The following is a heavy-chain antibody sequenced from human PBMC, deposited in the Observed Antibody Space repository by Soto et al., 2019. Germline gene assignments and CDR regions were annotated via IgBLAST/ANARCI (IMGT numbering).Heavy chain of an antibody. J-gene: IGHJ4*02. CDR2: IYWDDDK. V-gene: IGHV2-5*02. CDR1: GFSLTTSGVG. Sequence: QITLNESGPTVVRPTETLTLTCRFSGFSLTTSGVGVSWFRQSPGNVPEWLALIYWDDDKRYSASLKSRLTINKDTSNNQVVLTVSDLDPTDTATYYCAHRVLRTVFGVVTTTAIYVDFWGQGTPVAVSS. CDR3: AHRVLRTVFGVVTTTAIYVDF. D-gene: IGHD3-3*01.